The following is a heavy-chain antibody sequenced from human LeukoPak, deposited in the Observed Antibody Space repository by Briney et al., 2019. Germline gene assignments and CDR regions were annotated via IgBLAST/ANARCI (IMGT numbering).Heavy chain of an antibody. Sequence: GGSLRLSCAASGFTFGNYWMSWVRLTPGKGLEWVANIKKDGSEKYYMDSVKGRFTISRDGAKNSLYLQMNSLRAEDTAVYCCAREGRGLRSPRFGESPRFDSWGQGTLVTVSS. CDR1: GFTFGNYW. CDR3: AREGRGLRSPRFGESPRFDS. J-gene: IGHJ4*02. V-gene: IGHV3-7*04. CDR2: IKKDGSEK. D-gene: IGHD3-10*01.